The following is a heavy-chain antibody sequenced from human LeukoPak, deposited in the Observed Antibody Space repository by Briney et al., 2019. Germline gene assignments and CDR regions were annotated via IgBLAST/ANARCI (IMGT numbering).Heavy chain of an antibody. J-gene: IGHJ5*02. D-gene: IGHD5-12*01. CDR3: ASLGYSGYDWRDP. Sequence: GGSLRLSCAASGFIVSNNYMSWVRQAPGKGLEWVSVIYSGGSTYYADSVKGRFTISRDNSKNTLYLQMNSLRAEYTAVYYCASLGYSGYDWRDPWGQGTLVTVSS. CDR2: IYSGGST. CDR1: GFIVSNNY. V-gene: IGHV3-66*02.